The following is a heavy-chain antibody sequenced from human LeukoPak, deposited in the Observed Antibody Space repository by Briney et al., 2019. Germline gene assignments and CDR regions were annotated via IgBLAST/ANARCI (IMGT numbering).Heavy chain of an antibody. J-gene: IGHJ5*02. D-gene: IGHD2-2*01. Sequence: GGSLRLSCAASGFTFSSYSMNWVRQAPGKGLEWVSSISSSSSYIYYADSVKGRFTISRDNAKNSLYLQMNSLRAEDTAVYYCARDPGDCSSTSCYRMYNWFDPWGQGTLVTVSS. CDR2: ISSSSSYI. V-gene: IGHV3-21*01. CDR3: ARDPGDCSSTSCYRMYNWFDP. CDR1: GFTFSSYS.